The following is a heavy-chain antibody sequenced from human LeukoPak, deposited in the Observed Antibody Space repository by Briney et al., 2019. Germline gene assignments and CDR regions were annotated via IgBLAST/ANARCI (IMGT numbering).Heavy chain of an antibody. D-gene: IGHD6-13*01. CDR3: AKEGIAAPLYYFDY. CDR1: GFTFSSYG. J-gene: IGHJ4*02. V-gene: IGHV3-33*03. Sequence: PGRSLRLSCAASGFTFSSYGMHWVRQAPGKGLEWVAVIWYDGSNKYYADSVKGRFTISRDNSKNTLFLQMNSLRAEDTAVYYCAKEGIAAPLYYFDYWGQGNLVTVSS. CDR2: IWYDGSNK.